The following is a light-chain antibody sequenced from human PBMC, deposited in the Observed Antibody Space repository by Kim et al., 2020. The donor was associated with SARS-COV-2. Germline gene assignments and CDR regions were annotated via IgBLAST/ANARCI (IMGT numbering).Light chain of an antibody. Sequence: GETKTMASSGTHRDDGPKKYGSWEQKQSGRATNILIYDVTKGPSGISSRLSASKSGNTASLTISGMQAEDEADYYCSTYTISETWVFGGGTRLTVL. CDR2: DVT. CDR1: HRDDGPKKY. V-gene: IGLV2-14*03. CDR3: STYTISETWV. J-gene: IGLJ3*02.